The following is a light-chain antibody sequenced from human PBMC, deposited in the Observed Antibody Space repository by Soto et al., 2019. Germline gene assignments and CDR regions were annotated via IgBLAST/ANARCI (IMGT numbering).Light chain of an antibody. CDR3: SSYTSSSTLAV. CDR2: RND. CDR1: SSSIGSNT. J-gene: IGLJ3*02. V-gene: IGLV1-44*01. Sequence: QSVLTQPPSASGTPGQRVSISYSGSSSSIGSNTVNWDQQFPGTAPKLLIYRNDQRPSGVPDRFSGSKSDTSASLAISGLQSQDEADYYCSSYTSSSTLAVFGGGTKLTVL.